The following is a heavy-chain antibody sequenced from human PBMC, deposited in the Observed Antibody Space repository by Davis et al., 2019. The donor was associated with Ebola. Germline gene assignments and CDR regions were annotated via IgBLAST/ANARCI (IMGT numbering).Heavy chain of an antibody. V-gene: IGHV6-1*01. J-gene: IGHJ6*02. CDR3: ARGWFRSGMDV. CDR1: GDSVSSGG. Sequence: HSQTLSLTCAISGDSVSSGGWNWIRQSPSRGLEWLGRTYYSSKWYNDYAVSVKSRININPDTSKNQFSLQLNSVTPEDTAVYYCARGWFRSGMDVWGQGTTVTVSS. D-gene: IGHD6-19*01. CDR2: TYYSSKWYN.